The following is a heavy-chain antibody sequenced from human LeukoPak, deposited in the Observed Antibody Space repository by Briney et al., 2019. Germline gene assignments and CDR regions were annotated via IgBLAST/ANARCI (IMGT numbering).Heavy chain of an antibody. V-gene: IGHV1-46*01. CDR2: INPSGGSK. CDR3: ARDFKEGSGRDDDLFDI. Sequence: ASVKVSCKASGYTFTIYYMHWVRQAPGQGLEWMGIINPSGGSKSYAQKFQGRVTMTRDTSTSTVYMELRSLGSDDTAVYYCARDFKEGSGRDDDLFDIWGQGTVVAVSS. D-gene: IGHD6-19*01. CDR1: GYTFTIYY. J-gene: IGHJ3*02.